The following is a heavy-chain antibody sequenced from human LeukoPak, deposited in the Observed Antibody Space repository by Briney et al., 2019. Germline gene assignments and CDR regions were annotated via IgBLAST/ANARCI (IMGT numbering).Heavy chain of an antibody. CDR1: GGSISSSSYY. CDR3: AKVKDLLWFGEPGGAFDI. V-gene: IGHV4-39*07. CDR2: IYYSGST. D-gene: IGHD3-10*01. Sequence: SETLSLTCTVSGGSISSSSYYWGWIRQPPGKGLEWIGSIYYSGSTYYNPSLKSRVTISVDTSKNQFSLKLSSVTAADTAVYYCAKVKDLLWFGEPGGAFDIWGQGTMVTVSS. J-gene: IGHJ3*02.